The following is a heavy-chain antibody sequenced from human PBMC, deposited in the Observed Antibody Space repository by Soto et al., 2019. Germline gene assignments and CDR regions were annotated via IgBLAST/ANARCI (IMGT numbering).Heavy chain of an antibody. J-gene: IGHJ4*02. V-gene: IGHV3-33*01. CDR1: GFTFSSYG. Sequence: PGGSLRLSCAASGFTFSSYGMHWVRQAPGKGLEWVAVIWYDGSNKYYADSVKGRFTISRDNSKNTLYLQMNSLRAEDTAVYYCARALRSYSYYFDYWGQGTLVTVSS. CDR2: IWYDGSNK. D-gene: IGHD3-3*01. CDR3: ARALRSYSYYFDY.